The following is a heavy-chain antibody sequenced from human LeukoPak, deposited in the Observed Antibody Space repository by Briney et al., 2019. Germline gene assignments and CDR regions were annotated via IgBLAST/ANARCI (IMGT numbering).Heavy chain of an antibody. J-gene: IGHJ6*03. D-gene: IGHD2-21*02. V-gene: IGHV3-48*04. Sequence: PGGSLRLSCAASGFTFSSYSMNWVRQAPGKGLEWVSYISSSSSTIYYADSVKGRFTISRDNAKNSLYLQMNSLRAEDTAVYYCARDFSFQRPVTDAGESSVYYYYYMDVWGKGTTVTVSS. CDR2: ISSSSSTI. CDR3: ARDFSFQRPVTDAGESSVYYYYYMDV. CDR1: GFTFSSYS.